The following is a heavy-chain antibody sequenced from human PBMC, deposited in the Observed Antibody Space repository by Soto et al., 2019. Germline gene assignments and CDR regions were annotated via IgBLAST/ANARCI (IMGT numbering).Heavy chain of an antibody. CDR1: GYTFTAYY. J-gene: IGHJ4*02. D-gene: IGHD3-22*01. V-gene: IGHV1-2*02. Sequence: ASVKVSCKASGYTFTAYYMHWVRQAPGQGLEWMGWISPNSGATKYAQKFQGRVTMTTDTSITTAYMELSSLRSDDTAVYYCASLDSSGYLRPDYWGQGTLVPVSS. CDR3: ASLDSSGYLRPDY. CDR2: ISPNSGAT.